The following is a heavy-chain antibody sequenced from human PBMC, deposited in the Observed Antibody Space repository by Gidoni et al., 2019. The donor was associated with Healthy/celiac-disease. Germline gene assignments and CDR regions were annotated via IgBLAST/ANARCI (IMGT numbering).Heavy chain of an antibody. J-gene: IGHJ4*02. D-gene: IGHD3-10*01. V-gene: IGHV3-23*01. CDR3: AKTDALWFGELYDY. CDR2: ISGSGGST. Sequence: EVQLLESGGGLVQPGGSLRLSCAASGFTFSSYAMSWVRQAPGQGLEWVSVISGSGGSTSYADSVKGRFIISRDNSKNTLYLQMNSLRAEDTAVYYCAKTDALWFGELYDYWGQGTLVTVSS. CDR1: GFTFSSYA.